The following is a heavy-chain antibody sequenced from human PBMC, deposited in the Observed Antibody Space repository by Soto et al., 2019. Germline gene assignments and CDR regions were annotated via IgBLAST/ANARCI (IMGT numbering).Heavy chain of an antibody. CDR1: GFTFSSYG. D-gene: IGHD2-8*01. J-gene: IGHJ6*02. V-gene: IGHV3-33*01. CDR3: ARVRGYCTNGVCYTPSLGVMDV. CDR2: IWYDGSNK. Sequence: QVQLVESGGDVVQPGRSLRLSCAASGFTFSSYGMHWVRQAPGKGLEWVAVIWYDGSNKYYADSVKGRFTISRDNSKNTLYLQMNSLRAEDTAVYYCARVRGYCTNGVCYTPSLGVMDVWGQGTTVTVSS.